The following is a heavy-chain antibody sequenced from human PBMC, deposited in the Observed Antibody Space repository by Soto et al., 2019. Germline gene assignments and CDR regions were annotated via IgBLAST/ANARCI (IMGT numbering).Heavy chain of an antibody. CDR2: INSSGSIT. J-gene: IGHJ4*02. D-gene: IGHD6-25*01. CDR3: TRDQSRYSGYPFDY. CDR1: GFTFNSYW. V-gene: IGHV3-74*01. Sequence: GVLRLSCAASGFTFNSYWMHWVRQAPGKGLVWVSRINSSGSITYYADSVKGRFTLSRDNAKNSLSLQMSSLRAEDTAVYYCTRDQSRYSGYPFDYWGQGNMVTVSS.